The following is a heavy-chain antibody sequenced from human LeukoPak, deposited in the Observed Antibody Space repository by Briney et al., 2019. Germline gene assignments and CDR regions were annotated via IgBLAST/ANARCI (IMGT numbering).Heavy chain of an antibody. Sequence: SQTLSLTCTVSGGSISSGYSYWSWIRQLPGKGLELIGYIYYSGTTYYNPSLKSRLTMSVDTSKNQFSLKLSSVTAADTAVYYCARNGYCSGGSCYSNNAFDVWGQGTMVTVSS. CDR2: IYYSGTT. D-gene: IGHD2-15*01. J-gene: IGHJ3*01. CDR3: ARNGYCSGGSCYSNNAFDV. V-gene: IGHV4-31*03. CDR1: GGSISSGYSY.